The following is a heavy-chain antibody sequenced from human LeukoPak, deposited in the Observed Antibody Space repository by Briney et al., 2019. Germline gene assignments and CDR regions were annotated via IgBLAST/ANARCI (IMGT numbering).Heavy chain of an antibody. D-gene: IGHD3-22*01. V-gene: IGHV4-59*08. J-gene: IGHJ3*02. CDR2: IYYSGST. Sequence: SETLSLTCTVSGGSISSYYWNWIRQPPGKGLEWIGYIYYSGSTNYNPSLKSRVTISVDTSKNQFSLKLSSVTAADTAIYYCASLDIVASGTDAFDIWGQGTIVTVSS. CDR1: GGSISSYY. CDR3: ASLDIVASGTDAFDI.